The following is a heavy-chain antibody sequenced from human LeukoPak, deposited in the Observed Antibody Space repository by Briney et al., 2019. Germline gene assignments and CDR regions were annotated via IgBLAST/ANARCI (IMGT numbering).Heavy chain of an antibody. CDR1: GGSFSGYY. V-gene: IGHV4-34*01. CDR3: ARLRKIFGVVIRARYWFDP. D-gene: IGHD3-3*01. J-gene: IGHJ5*02. CDR2: INHSGST. Sequence: SETLSLTCAVYGGSFSGYYWSWIRQPPGKGLEWIGEINHSGSTNYNPSLKSRVTISVDTSKNQFSLKLSSVTAADTAVYYCARLRKIFGVVIRARYWFDPWGQGTLVTVSS.